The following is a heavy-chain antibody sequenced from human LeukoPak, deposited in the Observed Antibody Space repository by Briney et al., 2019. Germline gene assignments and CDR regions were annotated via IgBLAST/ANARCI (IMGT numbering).Heavy chain of an antibody. D-gene: IGHD6-13*01. CDR2: INYSGST. Sequence: SETLSLTCTVSGGSISSNYWSWIRQPPGKGLEWTAYINYSGSTNYKSSLKSRVTISVDTSKNQFSLKLSSVTAADTAFYYCARRIAAADSFDIWGQGRMVTVSS. V-gene: IGHV4-59*01. CDR1: GGSISSNY. CDR3: ARRIAAADSFDI. J-gene: IGHJ3*02.